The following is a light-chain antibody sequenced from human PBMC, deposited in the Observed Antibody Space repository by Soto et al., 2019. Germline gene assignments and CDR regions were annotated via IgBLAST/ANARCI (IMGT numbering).Light chain of an antibody. J-gene: IGKJ2*02. CDR2: GAS. CDR1: QSVSSSY. CDR3: QQYGSSPPCT. Sequence: EIVLTQSPGTLSLSPGERATLSCRASQSVSSSYLAWYQQKPGQAPRLLIYGASSRATGIPDRFSGSGSQTDFTLTISRLEPEDCAVYYCQQYGSSPPCTFGQGTKLEIK. V-gene: IGKV3-20*01.